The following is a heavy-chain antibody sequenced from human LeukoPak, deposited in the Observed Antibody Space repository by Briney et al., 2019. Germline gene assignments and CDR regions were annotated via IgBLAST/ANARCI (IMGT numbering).Heavy chain of an antibody. CDR2: IIPMFGTA. D-gene: IGHD6-13*01. V-gene: IGHV1-69*06. Sequence: SVKVSCKASGGTFSSDAISWVRQAPGQGLEWMGGIIPMFGTAKYAQKFRDRVTITADKSTSTAYMELSSLRSEDTAVYYCASNRVAAGKFFDYWGQGTLVTVSS. CDR1: GGTFSSDA. J-gene: IGHJ4*02. CDR3: ASNRVAAGKFFDY.